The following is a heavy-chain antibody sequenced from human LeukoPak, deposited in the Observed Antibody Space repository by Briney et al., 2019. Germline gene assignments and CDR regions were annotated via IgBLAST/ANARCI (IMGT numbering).Heavy chain of an antibody. V-gene: IGHV3-23*01. D-gene: IGHD5-18*01. CDR2: ISDSGGST. Sequence: GGSLTLSCAASGFTLTNYAMSWVRQAPGKGLEWVSGISDSGGSTYYTDSVRGRFTISRDNSKNTVYLQMNNLRAEDTAVYFCARHDSFIPFWGQGRLVTVSS. J-gene: IGHJ4*02. CDR3: ARHDSFIPF. CDR1: GFTLTNYA.